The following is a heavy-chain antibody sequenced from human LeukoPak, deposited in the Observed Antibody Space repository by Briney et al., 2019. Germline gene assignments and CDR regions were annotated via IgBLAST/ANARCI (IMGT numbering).Heavy chain of an antibody. Sequence: GGSLRLSCAASGFTFSSYWMLWVRHAPGKGLVWVSRINSDGSSTSYADSVKGRFTISRDNAKNTLYLQMNSLRAEDTAVYYCARVWYSSSIDYWGQGTLVTVSS. CDR1: GFTFSSYW. J-gene: IGHJ4*02. CDR2: INSDGSST. CDR3: ARVWYSSSIDY. V-gene: IGHV3-74*01. D-gene: IGHD6-19*01.